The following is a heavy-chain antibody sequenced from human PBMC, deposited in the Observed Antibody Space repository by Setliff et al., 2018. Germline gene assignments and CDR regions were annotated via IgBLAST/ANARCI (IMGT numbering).Heavy chain of an antibody. Sequence: SETLSLTCAVYGGSLSDYYWSWIRQPPGKGLEWIGEIHHSGSTNYNPSLKSRVTISVDTSKNQFSLKLSSVTAADTAVYYCATYMYRSGYYGQGYYYYMAIWGKGTTVTVSS. J-gene: IGHJ6*03. CDR1: GGSLSDYY. V-gene: IGHV4-34*01. CDR3: ATYMYRSGYYGQGYYYYMAI. CDR2: IHHSGST. D-gene: IGHD3-22*01.